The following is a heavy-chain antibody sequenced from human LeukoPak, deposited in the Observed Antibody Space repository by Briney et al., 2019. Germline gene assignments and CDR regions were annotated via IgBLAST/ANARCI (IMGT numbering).Heavy chain of an antibody. CDR2: IWHDGSKK. V-gene: IGHV3-33*01. Sequence: GGSLRLSCAASGFMINSYGMRWVRQAPGRELEWVAVIWHDGSKKYYADSVKGRFIISRDNSKNTVSLEMNSLRVEDTAVYFCATGLGFHYYGMDDWGQGTTVTVSS. CDR3: ATGLGFHYYGMDD. CDR1: GFMINSYG. J-gene: IGHJ6*02. D-gene: IGHD1-14*01.